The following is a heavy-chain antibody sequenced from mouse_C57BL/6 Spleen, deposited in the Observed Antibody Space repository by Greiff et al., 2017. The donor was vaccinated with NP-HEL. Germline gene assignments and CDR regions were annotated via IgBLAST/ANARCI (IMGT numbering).Heavy chain of an antibody. CDR2: IHPNSGST. J-gene: IGHJ2*01. CDR1: GYTFTSYW. Sequence: VQLQQPGAELVKPGASVKLSCKASGYTFTSYWMHWVKQRPGQGLEWIGMIHPNSGSTNYNEKFKSKATLTVDKSSSTAYMQLSSLTSEDSAVYYCAREAYYSNYGYFDYWGQGTTLTVSS. D-gene: IGHD2-5*01. V-gene: IGHV1-64*01. CDR3: AREAYYSNYGYFDY.